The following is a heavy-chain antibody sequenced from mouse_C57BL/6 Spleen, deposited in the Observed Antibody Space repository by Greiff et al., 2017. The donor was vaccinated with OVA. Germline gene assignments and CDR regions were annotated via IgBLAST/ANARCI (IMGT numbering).Heavy chain of an antibody. Sequence: VKLQESGAELARPGASVKLSCKASGYTFTSYGISWVKQRTGQGLEWIGEIYPRSGNTYYNEKFKGKATLTADKSSSTAYMELRSLTSEDSAVYFCARGGYYDYDWFAYWGQGTLVTVSA. J-gene: IGHJ3*01. CDR2: IYPRSGNT. CDR3: ARGGYYDYDWFAY. V-gene: IGHV1-81*01. CDR1: GYTFTSYG. D-gene: IGHD2-4*01.